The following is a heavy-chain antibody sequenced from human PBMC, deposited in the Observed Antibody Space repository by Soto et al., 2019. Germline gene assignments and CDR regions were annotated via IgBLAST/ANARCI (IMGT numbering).Heavy chain of an antibody. D-gene: IGHD2-2*01. CDR3: ARAPEYCSSASCYYTYFDY. Sequence: SVKVSCKASGGTFSSYAISWVRQAPGQGLEWMGGIIPIFGTANYAQKFQGRVTITADESTSTAYMELSSLRSEDTAVYYCARAPEYCSSASCYYTYFDYWGQGTLVTVSS. V-gene: IGHV1-69*13. CDR1: GGTFSSYA. CDR2: IIPIFGTA. J-gene: IGHJ4*02.